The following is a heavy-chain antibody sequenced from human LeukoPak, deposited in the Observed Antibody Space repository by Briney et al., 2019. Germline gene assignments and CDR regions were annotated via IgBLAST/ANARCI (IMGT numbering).Heavy chain of an antibody. CDR1: GFTFNNYA. Sequence: GGSLRLSCAASGFTFNNYAMTWVRQAPGKGLEWVSPISASGGATYYPDSVKGRFTISRDNSKNTLYTQMKSPSAQDTAVYYCAKKRDNHDWLYYFDDWGQGTQVTVSS. D-gene: IGHD3-9*01. CDR2: ISASGGAT. J-gene: IGHJ4*01. CDR3: AKKRDNHDWLYYFDD. V-gene: IGHV3-23*01.